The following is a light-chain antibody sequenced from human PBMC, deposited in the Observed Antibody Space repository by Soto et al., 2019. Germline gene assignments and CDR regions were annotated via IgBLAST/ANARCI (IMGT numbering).Light chain of an antibody. CDR3: QQYSAWPLT. V-gene: IGKV3D-15*01. CDR2: GAS. CDR1: QSVRSN. Sequence: EIVMTQSPATLSVSPGERATLFCRASQSVRSNFLAWYQQKPGQAPRLLIYGASTRATGVPARFSGSGSGTEFTLTISSLQSEDFAVYYCQQYSAWPLTFAGGTKVDIK. J-gene: IGKJ4*01.